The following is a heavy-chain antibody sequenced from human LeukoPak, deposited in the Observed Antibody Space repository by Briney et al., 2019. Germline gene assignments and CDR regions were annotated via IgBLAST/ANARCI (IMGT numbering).Heavy chain of an antibody. CDR2: ISSGSSYT. J-gene: IGHJ4*02. Sequence: GGSLRLSCAASGFTFSDYYMSWIRQAPGKGLEWVSYISSGSSYTNNADSVKGRFTISRDNAKNSLYLQMNSLRAEDTAVYYCARDLVQLWSKDYWGQGTLVTVSS. V-gene: IGHV3-11*06. CDR1: GFTFSDYY. D-gene: IGHD5-18*01. CDR3: ARDLVQLWSKDY.